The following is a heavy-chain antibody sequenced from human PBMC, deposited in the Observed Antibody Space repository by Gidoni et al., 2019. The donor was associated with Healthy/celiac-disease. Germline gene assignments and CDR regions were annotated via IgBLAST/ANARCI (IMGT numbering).Heavy chain of an antibody. V-gene: IGHV3-7*01. D-gene: IGHD1-1*01. CDR1: GFTFSSYW. CDR2: INQDGSEK. CDR3: ATGNGGGYGFDI. Sequence: EVQLVESGGGLVQPGGSLRLSCAASGFTFSSYWMSWVRQAPGKGLELVGNINQDGSEKYYVDSVKGRFTISRDNAKNSLYLQMNSLRAEDTAVYYCATGNGGGYGFDIWGQGTMVTVSS. J-gene: IGHJ3*02.